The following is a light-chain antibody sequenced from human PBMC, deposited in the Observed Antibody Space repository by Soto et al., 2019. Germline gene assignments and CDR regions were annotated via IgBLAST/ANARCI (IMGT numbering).Light chain of an antibody. CDR3: SSYSDTNICV. Sequence: QSVLTQPASVSGSPGQSITISCPGTSSDVGGYNHVSLYQQYPGKAPKLMIYGVTNRPSGVSNRFSGSKSGNTASLTVSGLQAVGEADYYCSSYSDTNICVFGTGTKVTVL. CDR1: SSDVGGYNH. CDR2: GVT. V-gene: IGLV2-14*01. J-gene: IGLJ1*01.